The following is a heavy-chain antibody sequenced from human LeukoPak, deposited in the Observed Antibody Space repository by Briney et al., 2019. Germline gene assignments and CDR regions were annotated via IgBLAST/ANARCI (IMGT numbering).Heavy chain of an antibody. Sequence: SETLSLTCTVSGGSISSYYWSWIRQPPGKGLEWIGSIYYSGSTYYNPSLKSRVTISVDTSKNQFSLKLSSVTAADTAVYYCARDYGSGSYYPFDYWGQGTLVTVSS. CDR3: ARDYGSGSYYPFDY. J-gene: IGHJ4*02. CDR1: GGSISSYY. D-gene: IGHD3-10*01. CDR2: IYYSGST. V-gene: IGHV4-39*07.